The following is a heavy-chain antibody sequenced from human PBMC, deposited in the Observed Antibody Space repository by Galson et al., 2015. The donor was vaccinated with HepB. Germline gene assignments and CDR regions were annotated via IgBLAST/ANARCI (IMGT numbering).Heavy chain of an antibody. D-gene: IGHD6-13*01. CDR1: GFTFSSYA. J-gene: IGHJ5*02. CDR3: AKGRAWRIAAAGTSFDP. Sequence: SLRLSCAASGFTFSSYAMSWVRQAPGKGLEWVSAISGSGGSTYYADSVKGRFTISRDNSKNTLYLQMNSLRAEDTAVYYCAKGRAWRIAAAGTSFDPWGQGTLVTVSS. CDR2: ISGSGGST. V-gene: IGHV3-23*01.